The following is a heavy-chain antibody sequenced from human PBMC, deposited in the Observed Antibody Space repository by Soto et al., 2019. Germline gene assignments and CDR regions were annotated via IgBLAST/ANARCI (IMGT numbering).Heavy chain of an antibody. CDR3: AREVQRITGSAGGRNYYGMDV. D-gene: IGHD1-20*01. CDR1: GYTFTSYD. CDR2: MNPSSGNT. J-gene: IGHJ6*02. V-gene: IGHV1-8*01. Sequence: ASVKVSCKASGYTFTSYDSNWVRQATGQGLEWMGWMNPSSGNTGYAQKFQGRVTMTRDTSTSTVYMELSSLRSEDTAVYYCAREVQRITGSAGGRNYYGMDVWGQGTTVTVSS.